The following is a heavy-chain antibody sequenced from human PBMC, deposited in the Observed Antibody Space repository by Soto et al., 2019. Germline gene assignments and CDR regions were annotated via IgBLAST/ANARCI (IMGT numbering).Heavy chain of an antibody. D-gene: IGHD3-3*01. CDR2: ISSSGSTI. J-gene: IGHJ6*02. V-gene: IGHV3-48*03. CDR3: ARVEINYGMDV. Sequence: GGSLGGASAASGVRFSIYEMNLVLHALVKGLEWFSYISSSGSTIYYADSVKGRFTISRDHAKNSLYLQMNSLRAEDTAVYYCARVEINYGMDVWGQGTTVTGSS. CDR1: GVRFSIYE.